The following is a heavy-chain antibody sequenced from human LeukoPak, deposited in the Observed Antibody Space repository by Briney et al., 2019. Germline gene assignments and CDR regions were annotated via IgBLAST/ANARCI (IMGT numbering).Heavy chain of an antibody. CDR2: IKQDGSEK. J-gene: IGHJ4*02. V-gene: IGHV3-7*01. CDR3: GAGQRMYYFDY. D-gene: IGHD6-13*01. Sequence: GGSLRLSCAASGLTFSSYWMSWVRQAPGKGLEWVANIKQDGSEKYYVDSVKGRFTISRDNAKNSLYLQMNSLRAEDTAVYYCGAGQRMYYFDYWGQGTLVTVSS. CDR1: GLTFSSYW.